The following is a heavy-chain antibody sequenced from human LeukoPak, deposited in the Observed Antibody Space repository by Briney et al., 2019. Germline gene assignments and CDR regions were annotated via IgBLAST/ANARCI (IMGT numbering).Heavy chain of an antibody. CDR1: GFSLSTSGVG. D-gene: IGHD3-9*01. Sequence: ESGPTLVKPTQTLTLTCTFSGFSLSTSGVGVGWIRQPPGKALGWLALIYWDDDKRYSPSLKSRLTITKDTSKNQVVLTMTNMDPVDTATYYCARSPYYDILTGSRGTFDYWGQGTLVTVSS. CDR3: ARSPYYDILTGSRGTFDY. J-gene: IGHJ4*02. V-gene: IGHV2-5*02. CDR2: IYWDDDK.